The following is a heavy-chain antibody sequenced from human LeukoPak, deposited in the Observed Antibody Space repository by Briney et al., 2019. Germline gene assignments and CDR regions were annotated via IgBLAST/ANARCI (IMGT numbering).Heavy chain of an antibody. V-gene: IGHV4-39*07. D-gene: IGHD4-23*01. Sequence: SETLSLTCTVSGGSISSSSYYWGWIRQPPGKGLEWIGYIYHSGSTYYNPSLKSRVTISVDRSKNQFSLKLSSVTAADTAVYYCARGGNSPTDYWYFDLWGRGTLVTVSS. CDR3: ARGGNSPTDYWYFDL. J-gene: IGHJ2*01. CDR2: IYHSGST. CDR1: GGSISSSSYY.